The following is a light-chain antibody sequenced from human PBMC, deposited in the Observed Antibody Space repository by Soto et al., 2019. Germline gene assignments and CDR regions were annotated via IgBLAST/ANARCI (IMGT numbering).Light chain of an antibody. CDR3: SSYAGSNTPVL. CDR1: SSDVGGYNY. J-gene: IGLJ2*01. Sequence: QYALTQPPSASGSPGQSVTISCTGTSSDVGGYNYVSWYQQHPGKAPKLMIYEVSKRPSGVPDRFSGSKSGNTASLTVSGLQAEDEADYYCSSYAGSNTPVLFGGGTKVTVL. V-gene: IGLV2-8*01. CDR2: EVS.